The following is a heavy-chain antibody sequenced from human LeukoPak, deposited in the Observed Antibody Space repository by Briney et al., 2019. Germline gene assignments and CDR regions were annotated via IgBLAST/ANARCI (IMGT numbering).Heavy chain of an antibody. CDR1: GGSFSGYY. CDR3: ARHMDV. CDR2: INHSGST. Sequence: KTSETLSLTCAVYGGSFSGYYWSWIRQPPGKGLEWIGEINHSGSTNYNPFLKSRVTISVDTSKNQFSLKLSSVTAADTAVYYCARHMDVWGQGTTVTVSS. J-gene: IGHJ6*02. V-gene: IGHV4-34*01.